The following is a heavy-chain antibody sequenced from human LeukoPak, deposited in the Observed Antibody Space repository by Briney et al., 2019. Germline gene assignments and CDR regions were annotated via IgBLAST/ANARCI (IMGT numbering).Heavy chain of an antibody. Sequence: GGSLRLSCVASGFTFSSYSLNWVRQAPGKGLEWVSSISSTGNYIYDAASVKGRFTISRGTAKRSLYLQMNSLRVEDTAIYYCARVEMTGRFYDAFDVWGLGTMVTVSS. CDR1: GFTFSSYS. D-gene: IGHD3-9*01. CDR3: ARVEMTGRFYDAFDV. V-gene: IGHV3-21*01. CDR2: ISSTGNYI. J-gene: IGHJ3*01.